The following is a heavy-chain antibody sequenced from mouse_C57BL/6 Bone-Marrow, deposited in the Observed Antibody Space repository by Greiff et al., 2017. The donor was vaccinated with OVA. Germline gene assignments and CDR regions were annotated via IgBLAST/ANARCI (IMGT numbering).Heavy chain of an antibody. V-gene: IGHV1-50*01. CDR1: GYTFTSYW. CDR2: IDPSDSYT. J-gene: IGHJ4*01. Sequence: QVQLQQPGAELVKPGASVKLSCKASGYTFTSYWMQWVKQRPGQGLEWIGEIDPSDSYTNYNQKFKGKATLTVDTSSSTAYMQLSSLTSEDSAVYFCARGHGYAMDYWGQGTSVTVSS. CDR3: ARGHGYAMDY.